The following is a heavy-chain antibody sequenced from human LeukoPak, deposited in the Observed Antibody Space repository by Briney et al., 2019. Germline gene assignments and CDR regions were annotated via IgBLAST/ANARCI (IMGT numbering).Heavy chain of an antibody. D-gene: IGHD3-16*01. CDR1: GFIFSRHW. CDR2: VKKDGTYR. V-gene: IGHV3-74*01. Sequence: GGSLRRSGAASGFIFSRHWMHWFRQAPGEGLVCVARVKKDGTYRDYGDSVKGRFTISRDNAKNTLYLQMNSLRVEDTARYYCVRDDDVYGFDYWGQGTVVTVSS. J-gene: IGHJ4*02. CDR3: VRDDDVYGFDY.